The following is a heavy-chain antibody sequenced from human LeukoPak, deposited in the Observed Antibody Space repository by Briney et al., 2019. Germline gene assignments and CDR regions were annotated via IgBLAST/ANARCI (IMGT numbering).Heavy chain of an antibody. V-gene: IGHV3-21*01. CDR1: GFTFSSYS. D-gene: IGHD6-19*01. CDR3: ARVPGSSGWNYYFDY. J-gene: IGHJ4*02. Sequence: VGSLRLSCAASGFTFSSYSMNWVRQAPGKGLEWVSSISSSSSYIYYAHSVKGRFTISRDNAKNSLYLQMNSLRAEDTAVYYCARVPGSSGWNYYFDYWGQGTLVTVSS. CDR2: ISSSSSYI.